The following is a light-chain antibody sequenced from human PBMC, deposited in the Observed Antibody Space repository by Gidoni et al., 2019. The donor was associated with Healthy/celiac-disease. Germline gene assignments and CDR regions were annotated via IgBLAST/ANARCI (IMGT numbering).Light chain of an antibody. CDR3: QACDSSTVVV. CDR2: QDS. J-gene: IGLJ2*01. V-gene: IGLV3-1*01. CDR1: KLGDKY. Sequence: SYELTQPPSVSVSPGQTASITCSGDKLGDKYACWYQQKPGQSPVLVIYQDSKRPSGIPARFSGSNSGNTATLTISGTQAMDEADYYCQACDSSTVVVFGGGTKLTVL.